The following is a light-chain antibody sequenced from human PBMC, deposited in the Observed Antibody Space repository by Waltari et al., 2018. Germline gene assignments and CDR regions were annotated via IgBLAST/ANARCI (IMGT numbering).Light chain of an antibody. CDR2: GTS. J-gene: IGKJ4*01. CDR3: QQYDGEVVT. CDR1: QSVTSSS. Sequence: CRASQSVTSSSLTWYQQKLGQAPRLLSYGTSSRATGIPDRFSGSGSGTDFTLTISRLEPEDFAVYYCQQYDGEVVTFGGGTKVEI. V-gene: IGKV3-20*01.